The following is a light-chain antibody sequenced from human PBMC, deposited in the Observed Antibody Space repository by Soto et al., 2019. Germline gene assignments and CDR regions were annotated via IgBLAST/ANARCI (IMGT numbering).Light chain of an antibody. V-gene: IGKV3-20*01. J-gene: IGKJ1*01. Sequence: EIVLTQSPGTLSLSPGERATLSCRASQSISSSYLAIAWYQQKPGQPPRLLIYGASSRATGIPDRFSGSGSATAFTLPISSSQPEDFAVYYCQQHDTSPWTFDQGTRVEIK. CDR1: QSISSSY. CDR3: QQHDTSPWT. CDR2: GAS.